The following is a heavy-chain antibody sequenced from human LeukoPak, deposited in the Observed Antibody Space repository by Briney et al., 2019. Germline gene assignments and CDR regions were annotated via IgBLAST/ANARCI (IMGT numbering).Heavy chain of an antibody. D-gene: IGHD2-2*01. J-gene: IGHJ4*02. V-gene: IGHV7-4-1*02. Sequence: HAASVTVSCKASGYTFTSYAMNWVRQAPGQGLEWMGWINTNTGNPTYAQGFTGRFVFSLDTSVSTAYLQISSLKAEDTAVYYCAREMPSCGDYDDYWGQGTLVTVSS. CDR1: GYTFTSYA. CDR3: AREMPSCGDYDDY. CDR2: INTNTGNP.